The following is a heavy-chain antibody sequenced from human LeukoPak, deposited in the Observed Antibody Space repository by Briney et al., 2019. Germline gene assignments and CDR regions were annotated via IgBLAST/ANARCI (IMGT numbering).Heavy chain of an antibody. CDR1: GFTFSSYA. CDR3: AKDGPPYCGGDCYSFF. V-gene: IGHV3-23*01. CDR2: ISGSGGST. J-gene: IGHJ4*02. Sequence: GGSLRLSCAASGFTFSSYAMSWVRQAPGKGLEWVSAISGSGGSTYYADSVKGRFTISRDNSKNTLYLRMNSLRAEDTAVYYCAKDGPPYCGGDCYSFFGGQGTLVTVSS. D-gene: IGHD2-21*02.